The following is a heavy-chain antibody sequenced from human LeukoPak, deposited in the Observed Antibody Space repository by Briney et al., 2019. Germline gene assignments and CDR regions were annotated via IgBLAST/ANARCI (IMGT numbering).Heavy chain of an antibody. CDR1: GGSIGSYY. CDR3: ASDGGRSNLAVL. CDR2: IYNSGTT. V-gene: IGHV4-4*07. J-gene: IGHJ4*02. D-gene: IGHD6-19*01. Sequence: SETLSLTCTVYGGSIGSYYWSWMRQFAGNGLEWIGRIYNSGTTHYNPSLKSRVTISVDTSKNQISLKLTSVAAADMAVYYCASDGGRSNLAVLWGQGNLVTVSS.